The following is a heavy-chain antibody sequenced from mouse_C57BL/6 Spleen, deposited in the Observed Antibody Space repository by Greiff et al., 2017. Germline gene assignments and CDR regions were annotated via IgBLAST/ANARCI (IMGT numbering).Heavy chain of an antibody. Sequence: VQLQQSGPELVKPGASVKMSCKASGYTFTDYNMHWVKQSHGKSLAWIGYINPTNCGTSYNQQFKGTATLTVNKSSSTAYMERRSLTSEDSAVYYCARYYGSSYDPAFDVWGTGTTVTVSS. CDR2: INPTNCGT. J-gene: IGHJ1*03. D-gene: IGHD1-1*01. CDR1: GYTFTDYN. V-gene: IGHV1-22*01. CDR3: ARYYGSSYDPAFDV.